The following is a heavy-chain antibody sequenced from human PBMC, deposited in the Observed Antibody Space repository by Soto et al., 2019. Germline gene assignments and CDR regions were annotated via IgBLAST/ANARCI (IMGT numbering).Heavy chain of an antibody. CDR2: ISSSGSTI. CDR1: GFTFSDYY. V-gene: IGHV3-11*01. Sequence: GGSMRLSCAASGFTFSDYYMSWIRQAPGKGLEWVSYISSSGSTIYYADSVKGRFTISRDNAKNSLYLQMNSLRAEDTAVYYCARDYRSSSGWPLGYFDYWGQGTLVTVSS. D-gene: IGHD6-19*01. J-gene: IGHJ4*02. CDR3: ARDYRSSSGWPLGYFDY.